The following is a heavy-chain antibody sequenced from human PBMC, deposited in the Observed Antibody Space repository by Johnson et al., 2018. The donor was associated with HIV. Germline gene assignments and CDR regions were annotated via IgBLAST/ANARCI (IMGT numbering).Heavy chain of an antibody. V-gene: IGHV3-33*08. CDR1: GFTFSSYA. Sequence: QVQLVESGGGVVQPGRSLRLSCAASGFTFSSYAMHWVRQNPGKGLEWVAVIWYDGSNKYYADSVKGRFTISRDNTKSSLFLQMNSLRAEDTAVYYCATTRWSDTDPFDIWGQGTMVTVSS. D-gene: IGHD3-3*01. CDR2: IWYDGSNK. J-gene: IGHJ3*02. CDR3: ATTRWSDTDPFDI.